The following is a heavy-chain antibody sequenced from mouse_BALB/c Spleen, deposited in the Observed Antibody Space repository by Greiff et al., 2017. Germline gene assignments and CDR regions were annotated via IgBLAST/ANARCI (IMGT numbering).Heavy chain of an antibody. V-gene: IGHV2-2*02. CDR1: GFSLTSYG. J-gene: IGHJ1*01. CDR3: ARNSDYYGSSYWYFDV. Sequence: LQESGPGLVQPSQSLSITCTVSGFSLTSYGVHWVRQSPGKGLEWLGVIWSGGSTDYNAAFISRLSISKDNSKSQVFFKMNSLQANDTAIYYCARNSDYYGSSYWYFDVWGAGTTVTVSS. CDR2: IWSGGST. D-gene: IGHD1-1*01.